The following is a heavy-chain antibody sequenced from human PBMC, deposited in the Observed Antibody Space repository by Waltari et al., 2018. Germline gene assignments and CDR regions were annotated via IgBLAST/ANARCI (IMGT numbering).Heavy chain of an antibody. CDR3: ARDRDIVVGGPRPEVFLLDY. D-gene: IGHD2-15*01. CDR1: GGTFSSYA. Sequence: QVQLVQSGAEVKKPGSSVKVSCKASGGTFSSYAISWVRQAPGQGLEWMGGIIPIFGTANYAQKFQGRVTITADESTSTAYMELSSLRSEDTAVYYCARDRDIVVGGPRPEVFLLDYWGQGTLVTVSS. V-gene: IGHV1-69*01. CDR2: IIPIFGTA. J-gene: IGHJ4*02.